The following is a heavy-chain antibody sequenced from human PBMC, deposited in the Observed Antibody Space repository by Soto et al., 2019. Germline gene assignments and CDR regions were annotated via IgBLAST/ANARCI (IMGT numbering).Heavy chain of an antibody. J-gene: IGHJ5*02. V-gene: IGHV4-4*07. CDR3: ARGQRVSDWFDP. CDR2: IYSSGNT. D-gene: IGHD2-2*01. CDR1: GGTLSGYY. Sequence: SETLSLTCSVSGGTLSGYYWTWIRQPAGKGLEWIGRIYSSGNTKYNPSLQSRVTMSLDKSNNQFSLRLTSVTAADTAVYYCARGQRVSDWFDPWGQGTLVTVSS.